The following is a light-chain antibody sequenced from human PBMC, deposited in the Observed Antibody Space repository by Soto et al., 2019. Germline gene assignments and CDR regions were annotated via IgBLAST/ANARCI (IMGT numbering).Light chain of an antibody. CDR1: QSINRN. Sequence: EIVMTQSPATLSVSPGERATLSCRASQSINRNLAWYQQKPGQAPRLVMSGASTRATGIPARFSGSGSATEFTLTISSLQSEDFAVYYCQQYHDWPRTFGQGTKVDIK. V-gene: IGKV3-15*01. CDR2: GAS. J-gene: IGKJ1*01. CDR3: QQYHDWPRT.